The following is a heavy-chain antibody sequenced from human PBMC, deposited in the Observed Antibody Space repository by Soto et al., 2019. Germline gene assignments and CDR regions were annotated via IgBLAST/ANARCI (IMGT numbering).Heavy chain of an antibody. V-gene: IGHV1-24*01. D-gene: IGHD7-27*01. CDR1: GYTLTELS. J-gene: IGHJ4*02. Sequence: ASVKVSCKVSGYTLTELSMHWVRQAPGKGLEWMGGFDPEDGETIYAQKFQGRVTMTEDTSTDTAYMELSSLRSEDTAVYYCATKFQITGDRGDYFDYWGQGTLVTVSS. CDR3: ATKFQITGDRGDYFDY. CDR2: FDPEDGET.